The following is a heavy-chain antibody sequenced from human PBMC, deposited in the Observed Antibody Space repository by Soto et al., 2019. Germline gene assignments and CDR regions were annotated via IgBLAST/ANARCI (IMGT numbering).Heavy chain of an antibody. CDR3: ARDXYGDTYYFDY. CDR1: GGSISSGAYY. CDR2: IYYSGST. Sequence: QVQLQESGPGLVKPSQTLSLTCTVSGGSISSGAYYWSWVRQPPGKGLEWIGYIYYSGSTYYNPSLKSRVTISVDTSKNQFSLXLSSVXATDTAVYYCARDXYGDTYYFDYWGQGTLVTVSS. J-gene: IGHJ4*02. V-gene: IGHV4-30-4*01. D-gene: IGHD4-17*01.